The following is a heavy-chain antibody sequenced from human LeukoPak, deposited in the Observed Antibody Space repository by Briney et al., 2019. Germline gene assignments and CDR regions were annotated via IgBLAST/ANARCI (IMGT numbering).Heavy chain of an antibody. CDR2: IYSGGST. J-gene: IGHJ5*02. CDR1: GFTVSSNY. Sequence: PGGSLRLSCAASGFTVSSNYMSWVPQAPGKGLEWVSVIYSGGSTHYADSVKGRFTISRDNSKNALYLQMDSLRPEDTAVYYCARANRNDWFDPWGQGTLVTLSS. CDR3: ARANRNDWFDP. V-gene: IGHV3-66*02. D-gene: IGHD1-1*01.